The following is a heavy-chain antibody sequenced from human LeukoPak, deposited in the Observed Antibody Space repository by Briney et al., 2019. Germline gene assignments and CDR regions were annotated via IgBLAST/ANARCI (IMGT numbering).Heavy chain of an antibody. Sequence: SDTLSLTCTVSGGSISSYYWSWIRQPPGRGLEWIGYIYYSGSTNYSPSLKSRVIISVDTSKNQFSLKLSSVTSADTAVYFCARVYCTGGSCHWFDPWGQGTLVTVSS. V-gene: IGHV4-59*01. CDR2: IYYSGST. J-gene: IGHJ5*02. CDR1: GGSISSYY. D-gene: IGHD2-15*01. CDR3: ARVYCTGGSCHWFDP.